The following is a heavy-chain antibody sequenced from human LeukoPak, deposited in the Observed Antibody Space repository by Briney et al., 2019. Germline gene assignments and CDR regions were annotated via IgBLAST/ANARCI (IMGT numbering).Heavy chain of an antibody. V-gene: IGHV3-23*01. J-gene: IGHJ5*02. D-gene: IGHD4-11*01. Sequence: GGSLRLSCAASGFTFSSYAMSWVRQAPGKGLEWVSAISGSGGSTYYADSVKGRFTISRDNSKNTLYLQMNSLKTEDTAVYYCTRVKRQYNWFDPWGQGTLVTVSS. CDR3: TRVKRQYNWFDP. CDR2: ISGSGGST. CDR1: GFTFSSYA.